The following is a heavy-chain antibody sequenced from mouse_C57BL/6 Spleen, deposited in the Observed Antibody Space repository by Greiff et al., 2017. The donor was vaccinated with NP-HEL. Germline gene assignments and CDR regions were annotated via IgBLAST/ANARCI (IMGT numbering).Heavy chain of an antibody. CDR1: GFTFSDYG. V-gene: IGHV5-17*01. J-gene: IGHJ3*01. CDR2: ISSGSSTI. D-gene: IGHD2-4*01. Sequence: EVMLVESGGGLVKPGGSLKLSCAASGFTFSDYGMHWVRQAPEKGLEWVAYISSGSSTIYYADTVKGRFTISRDNAKNTLFLQMTSLRSEDTAMYYWARGRIYYDYDAAWFAYWGQGTLVTVSA. CDR3: ARGRIYYDYDAAWFAY.